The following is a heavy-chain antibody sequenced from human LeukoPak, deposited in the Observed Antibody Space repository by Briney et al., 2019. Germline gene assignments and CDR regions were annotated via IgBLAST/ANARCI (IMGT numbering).Heavy chain of an antibody. Sequence: GGSLRLSCAASGFSLSEAWMSWVRQAPGKGLECVGRMKPKAQGGTSDYADPVNDRFTVSRDDSTNTLYLQMNSLKTEDTGLYYCTQLSRGYWGQGTLVTVS. CDR1: GFSLSEAW. D-gene: IGHD1-1*01. CDR3: TQLSRGY. J-gene: IGHJ4*02. CDR2: MKPKAQGGTS. V-gene: IGHV3-15*01.